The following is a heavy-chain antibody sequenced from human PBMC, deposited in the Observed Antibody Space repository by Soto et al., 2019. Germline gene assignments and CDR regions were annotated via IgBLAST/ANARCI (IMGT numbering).Heavy chain of an antibody. CDR2: ISAYNGNT. Sequence: QVQLVQSGAEVKKPGASVKVSCKASGYTFTSYGISWVRQAPGQGLEWMGWISAYNGNTNYAQKLQGRVTMTTDTTHSKAYMELRGLGSDDPGVDYCAGGPPTRWKFDYWGQGTLVTVSS. CDR3: AGGPPTRWKFDY. J-gene: IGHJ4*02. D-gene: IGHD5-12*01. V-gene: IGHV1-18*01. CDR1: GYTFTSYG.